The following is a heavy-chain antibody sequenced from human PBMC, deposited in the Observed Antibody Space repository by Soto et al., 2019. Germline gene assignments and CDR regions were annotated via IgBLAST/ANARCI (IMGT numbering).Heavy chain of an antibody. Sequence: GGSLRLSCAASGFSFSTYAMSWVRQAPGKGLEWVSAISGSGGATYYADSVKGRFTISRDNSKNTLYLQMNSLRAEDTAVYYCAKALGDYVWGSYYFDYWGQGTLVTVSS. V-gene: IGHV3-23*01. CDR3: AKALGDYVWGSYYFDY. D-gene: IGHD3-16*01. J-gene: IGHJ4*02. CDR2: ISGSGGAT. CDR1: GFSFSTYA.